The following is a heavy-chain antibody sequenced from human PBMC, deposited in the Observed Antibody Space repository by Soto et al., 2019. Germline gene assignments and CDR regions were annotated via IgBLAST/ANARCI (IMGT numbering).Heavy chain of an antibody. V-gene: IGHV1-24*01. Sequence: GASVKVSCKVSGYTLTELCMRWVRQAPGKGLEWMGGFDPEDGETIYAQKFQGRVTMTEDTSTDTAYMELSSLRSEDTAVYYCAKDQLYIRGVIHNWFDPRGQGTLVTVSS. J-gene: IGHJ5*02. CDR3: AKDQLYIRGVIHNWFDP. CDR1: GYTLTELC. D-gene: IGHD3-10*02. CDR2: FDPEDGET.